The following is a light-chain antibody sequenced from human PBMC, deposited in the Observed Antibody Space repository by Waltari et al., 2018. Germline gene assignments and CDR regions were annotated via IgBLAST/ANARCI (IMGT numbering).Light chain of an antibody. CDR3: QQYNNWPPDPT. J-gene: IGKJ1*01. V-gene: IGKV3D-15*01. Sequence: IVMTQSPATLSVFPGERATLSCRASQSISSNLAWYQQKPGQAPRLLIYGVSTRATGIPDRFTGSGSGIEFTLTINSLQSEDFAVYYCQQYNNWPPDPTFGQGTKVEIK. CDR2: GVS. CDR1: QSISSN.